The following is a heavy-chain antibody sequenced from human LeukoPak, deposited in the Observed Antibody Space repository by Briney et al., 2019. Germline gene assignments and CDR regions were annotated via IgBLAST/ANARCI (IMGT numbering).Heavy chain of an antibody. CDR3: AKAAGRYYFDY. CDR2: ISGSGGST. V-gene: IGHV3-23*01. Sequence: TGRSLRLSCAASGFTFISYAMSWVRPAPGKGLEWVSAISGSGGSTYSADSVKGRFTISRDNSKNTLYLQMNSLRAEDTAVYYCAKAAGRYYFDYWGQGTLVTVSS. CDR1: GFTFISYA. D-gene: IGHD6-13*01. J-gene: IGHJ4*02.